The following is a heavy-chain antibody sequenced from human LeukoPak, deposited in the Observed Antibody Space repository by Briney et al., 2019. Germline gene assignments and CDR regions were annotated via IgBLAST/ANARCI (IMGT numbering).Heavy chain of an antibody. D-gene: IGHD6-13*01. Sequence: SHTLSLTCTVSGGSINSADYYWTWIRQHPGKGLEWIGYINYSGTTYYNPSLKSRITISVDTSKNQFSLKLSSVTAADTAVYYCAREGGAYSTSYYFDYLGQGTLVTVSS. J-gene: IGHJ4*02. CDR2: INYSGTT. CDR3: AREGGAYSTSYYFDY. V-gene: IGHV4-31*03. CDR1: GGSINSADYY.